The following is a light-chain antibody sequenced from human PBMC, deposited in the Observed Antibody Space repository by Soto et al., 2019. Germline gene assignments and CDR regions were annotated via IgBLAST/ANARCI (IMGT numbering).Light chain of an antibody. CDR3: SSYTSSSTGV. CDR1: SSDVGGYNY. V-gene: IGLV2-14*01. J-gene: IGLJ1*01. CDR2: EVS. Sequence: QSALTQPASVSGSPGQSITISCTGTSSDVGGYNYVSWYQQHPGKAPKLMIYEVSNRPSGVSNRFSGSKSGNTASLTISGLQAEDEADYYCSSYTSSSTGVFGNGTKVIVL.